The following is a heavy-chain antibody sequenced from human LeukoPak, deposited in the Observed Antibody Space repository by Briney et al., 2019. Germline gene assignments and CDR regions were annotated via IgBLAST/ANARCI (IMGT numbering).Heavy chain of an antibody. J-gene: IGHJ4*02. V-gene: IGHV3-15*01. CDR1: GFTFSNAW. CDR3: TSGISVSTNADY. D-gene: IGHD2-2*01. Sequence: GGSLRLSCAASGFTFSNAWMSWVRQAPGKGLEWVGRIKSKTDGGTTDYAAPVKGRFTISRDDSKNTLYLQMNSLKTDDTAVYYCTSGISVSTNADYWGQGTLVTVSS. CDR2: IKSKTDGGTT.